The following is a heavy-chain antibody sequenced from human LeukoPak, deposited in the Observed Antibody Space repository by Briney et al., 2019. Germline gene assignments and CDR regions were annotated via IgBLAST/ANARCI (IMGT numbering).Heavy chain of an antibody. D-gene: IGHD1-26*01. Sequence: GASVKVSCKASGYTFTSYGIGWVRQAPGQGLEWMGWISTYNGNTNYAQKVQGRVTMTTETSTSTAYMELRSLRADDTAVYYCAKEGHVGATWDDGFDIWGQGTMVTVSS. CDR2: ISTYNGNT. V-gene: IGHV1-18*01. J-gene: IGHJ3*02. CDR3: AKEGHVGATWDDGFDI. CDR1: GYTFTSYG.